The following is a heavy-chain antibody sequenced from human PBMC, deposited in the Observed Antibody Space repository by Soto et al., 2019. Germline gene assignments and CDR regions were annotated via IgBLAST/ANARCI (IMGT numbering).Heavy chain of an antibody. V-gene: IGHV3-9*01. CDR2: ITWSSDSM. Sequence: EVQLVESGGGLVQPGRSLRLSCVASGFTFYNHGMHWVRQAPGRGLEWVSGITWSSDSMGYADSVKGRFTISRDNAKNFLYLQMNSLRPEDTALYYCAKEDSGFSGDMDVWGKGTTVTVSS. CDR1: GFTFYNHG. D-gene: IGHD3-10*01. J-gene: IGHJ6*03. CDR3: AKEDSGFSGDMDV.